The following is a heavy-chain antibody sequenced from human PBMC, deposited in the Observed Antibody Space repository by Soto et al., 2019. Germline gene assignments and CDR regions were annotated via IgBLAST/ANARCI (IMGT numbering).Heavy chain of an antibody. Sequence: EVQLLESGGGLVQPGGSLRLSCAASGFTFSSYAMSWVRQAPGKGLEWVSDISGSGGITYYADSVKGRVNISRDNSKNALNLQMKSRRAEDPARYYCAKSAMVRGGGWFDPWGQGTLVTVSS. V-gene: IGHV3-23*01. CDR2: ISGSGGIT. CDR3: AKSAMVRGGGWFDP. J-gene: IGHJ5*02. D-gene: IGHD3-10*01. CDR1: GFTFSSYA.